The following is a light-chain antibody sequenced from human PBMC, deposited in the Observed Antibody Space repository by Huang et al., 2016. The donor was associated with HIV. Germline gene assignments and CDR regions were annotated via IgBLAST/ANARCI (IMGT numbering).Light chain of an antibody. J-gene: IGKJ5*01. Sequence: AVQLTQFPSSLSASVGDRVVITCRASQDISNSLAWYQQKPGMAPKLLISAASKLQSGVSTRFSGYSAGAYFTLLITNVQPEDVATYYCQQLHDYPVTFGRGTRLDIK. V-gene: IGKV1D-13*01. CDR3: QQLHDYPVT. CDR1: QDISNS. CDR2: AAS.